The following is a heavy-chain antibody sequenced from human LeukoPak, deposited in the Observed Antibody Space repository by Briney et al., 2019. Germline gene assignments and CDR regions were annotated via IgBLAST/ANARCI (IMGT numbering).Heavy chain of an antibody. CDR3: ARHSERITMVRGANWFDP. J-gene: IGHJ5*02. V-gene: IGHV4-34*01. D-gene: IGHD3-10*01. CDR2: INHSGST. CDR1: GGSFSGYY. Sequence: PSETLSLTCAVYGGSFSGYYWSWIRQPPGKGLEWIGEINHSGSTNYNPSLKSRVTISVDTSKNQFSLKLSSVTAADTAVHYCARHSERITMVRGANWFDPWGQGTLVTVSS.